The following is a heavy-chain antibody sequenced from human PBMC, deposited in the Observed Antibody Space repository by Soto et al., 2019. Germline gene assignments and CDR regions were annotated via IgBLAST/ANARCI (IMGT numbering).Heavy chain of an antibody. D-gene: IGHD1-26*01. CDR2: ITSDTKTI. V-gene: IGHV3-48*02. CDR1: GFTFSVYS. J-gene: IGHJ4*02. CDR3: ARAVGGHFNY. Sequence: EVQLVESGGDLVPRGGSLRISCVASGFTFSVYSMNWVRQAPGKGLEWVAYITSDTKTITSADAVKGRFTISRDNDKNSVYLQMNSLRDEDTAVYYCARAVGGHFNYWGQGTVVTVSS.